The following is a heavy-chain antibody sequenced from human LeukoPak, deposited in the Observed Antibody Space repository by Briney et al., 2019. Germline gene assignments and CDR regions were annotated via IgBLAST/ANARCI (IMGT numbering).Heavy chain of an antibody. V-gene: IGHV5-51*01. CDR1: GYSFTNYW. Sequence: GETLKISCKGSGYSFTNYWIGWVRQMPGKGLEWMGIIYPGDSETQYSPSFQGQVTISADKSISTAYLQWSSLKASDTAMYYCASSIVGATRVNDAFDIWGQGTMDTVSS. CDR3: ASSIVGATRVNDAFDI. D-gene: IGHD1-26*01. J-gene: IGHJ3*02. CDR2: IYPGDSET.